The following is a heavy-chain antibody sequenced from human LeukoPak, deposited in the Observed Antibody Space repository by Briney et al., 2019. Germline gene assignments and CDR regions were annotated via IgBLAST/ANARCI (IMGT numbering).Heavy chain of an antibody. J-gene: IGHJ5*02. CDR3: ARASYYYDSSGLNWFDP. CDR2: INWNGGST. D-gene: IGHD3-22*01. V-gene: IGHV3-20*04. Sequence: GGSLRLSCVASGFTFSSHGMNWVRQAPGKGLEWVSGINWNGGSTGYADSVKGRFTISRDNAKNSLYLQMNCLRAEDTALYYCARASYYYDSSGLNWFDPWGQGTLVTVSS. CDR1: GFTFSSHG.